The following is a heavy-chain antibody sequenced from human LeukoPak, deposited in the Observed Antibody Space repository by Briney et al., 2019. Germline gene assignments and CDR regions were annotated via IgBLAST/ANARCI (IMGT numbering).Heavy chain of an antibody. CDR1: GYTFTSYY. CDR2: INPSGGST. CDR3: ARDRDYYDSSGYFDAYYFDY. V-gene: IGHV1-46*01. D-gene: IGHD3-22*01. J-gene: IGHJ4*02. Sequence: ASVKVSCRASGYTFTSYYMHWVRQAPGQGLEWMGIINPSGGSTSYAQKFQGRVTMTRDTSTSTVYMELSSLRSEDTAVYYCARDRDYYDSSGYFDAYYFDYWGQGTLVTVSS.